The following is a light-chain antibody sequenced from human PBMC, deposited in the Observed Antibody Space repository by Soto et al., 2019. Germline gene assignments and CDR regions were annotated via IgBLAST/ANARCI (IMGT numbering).Light chain of an antibody. CDR1: SSDVGGYNY. J-gene: IGLJ1*01. CDR2: DVR. V-gene: IGLV2-14*01. CDR3: SSYTTSSTYV. Sequence: QSALTQPASVSGSPGQSITISCTGTSSDVGGYNYVSWYQQHPGKAPKLMINDVRNRPSGVSNRFSGSKSVNTASLTISGLQAEDEADYYCSSYTTSSTYVFGTGTKLTVL.